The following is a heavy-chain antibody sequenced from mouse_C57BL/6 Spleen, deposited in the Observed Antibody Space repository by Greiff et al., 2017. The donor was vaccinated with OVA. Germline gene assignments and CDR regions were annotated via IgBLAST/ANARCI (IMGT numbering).Heavy chain of an antibody. CDR1: GYSITSGYD. J-gene: IGHJ4*01. Sequence: EVQGVESGPGMVKPSQSLSLTCTVTGYSITSGYDWHWIRHFPGNKLEWMGYISYSGSTNYNPSLKSRISITHDTSKNHFFLKLNSVTTEDTATYYCASRFFYAMDYWGQGTSVTVSS. CDR3: ASRFFYAMDY. V-gene: IGHV3-1*01. CDR2: ISYSGST.